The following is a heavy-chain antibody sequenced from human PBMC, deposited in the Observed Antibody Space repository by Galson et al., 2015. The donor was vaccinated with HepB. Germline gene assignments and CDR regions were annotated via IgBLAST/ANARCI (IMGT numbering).Heavy chain of an antibody. CDR3: ATPGYCSGGSCYRLNN. CDR1: GYTLTELS. Sequence: SCKVSGYTLTELSMHWVRQAPGKGLEWMGGFDPEDGETIYAQKFQGRVTMTEDTSTDTAYMELNSLRSEDTAVYYCATPGYCSGGSCYRLNNWGQGTLVTVSS. D-gene: IGHD2-15*01. J-gene: IGHJ4*02. V-gene: IGHV1-24*01. CDR2: FDPEDGET.